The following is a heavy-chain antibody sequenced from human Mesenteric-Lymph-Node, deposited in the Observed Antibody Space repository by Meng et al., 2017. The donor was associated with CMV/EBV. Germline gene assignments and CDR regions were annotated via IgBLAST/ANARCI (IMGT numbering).Heavy chain of an antibody. J-gene: IGHJ6*02. CDR3: AREKRITIFGVVIRSRNGDYYGMDV. CDR1: GFTFSSYS. Sequence: GESLKISCAASGFTFSSYSMNWVRQAPGKGLEWVSSISSSSSYIYYADSVKGRFTISRDNAKNSLYLQMNGLRAEDTAVYYCAREKRITIFGVVIRSRNGDYYGMDVWGQGTTVTVSS. V-gene: IGHV3-21*01. CDR2: ISSSSSYI. D-gene: IGHD3-3*01.